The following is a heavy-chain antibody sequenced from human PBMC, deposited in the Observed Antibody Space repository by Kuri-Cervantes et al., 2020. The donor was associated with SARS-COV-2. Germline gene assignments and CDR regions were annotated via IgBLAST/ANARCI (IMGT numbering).Heavy chain of an antibody. Sequence: GGSLRLSCAASGFTFSDCSMRWVRQAPGKGLEWVAVMSYDGSNIYYADSVKGRFTISRDNSKNTLYLQMNSLRAEDTAIYYCATLFDSSGFMFDYWGQGTLVTVSS. V-gene: IGHV3-30*04. D-gene: IGHD3-22*01. CDR1: GFTFSDCS. J-gene: IGHJ4*02. CDR3: ATLFDSSGFMFDY. CDR2: MSYDGSNI.